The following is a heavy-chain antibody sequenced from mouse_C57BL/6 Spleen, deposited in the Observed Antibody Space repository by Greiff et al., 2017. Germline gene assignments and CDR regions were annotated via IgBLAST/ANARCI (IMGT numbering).Heavy chain of an antibody. CDR2: ISPSNGGT. CDR1: GYTFTSYW. CDR3: ARSRQGTTPPY. D-gene: IGHD1-1*01. V-gene: IGHV1-53*01. J-gene: IGHJ3*01. Sequence: VQLQQPGTELVKPGASVKLSCKASGYTFTSYWMHWVKQRPGQGLEWIGNISPSNGGTNYNEKFKSKATLTGDKSSSTAYMQLSNLTSEDSAVYYCARSRQGTTPPYWGQGTLVTVSA.